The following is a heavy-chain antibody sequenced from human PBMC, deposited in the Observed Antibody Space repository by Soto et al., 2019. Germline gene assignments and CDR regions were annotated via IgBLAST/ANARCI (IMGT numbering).Heavy chain of an antibody. CDR1: GGSFSGYY. J-gene: IGHJ5*02. Sequence: SETLSLTCAVYGGSFSGYYWSWIRQPPGKELEWIGEINHSGSTNYNPSLKSRVTISVDTSKSQFSLKLSSVTAADTAVYYCARAIVVVVAATPGINWFDPWGQGTLVTVS. CDR3: ARAIVVVVAATPGINWFDP. D-gene: IGHD2-15*01. CDR2: INHSGST. V-gene: IGHV4-34*01.